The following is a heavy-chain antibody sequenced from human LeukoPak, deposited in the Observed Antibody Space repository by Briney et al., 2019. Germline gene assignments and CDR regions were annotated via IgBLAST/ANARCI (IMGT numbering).Heavy chain of an antibody. Sequence: GGSLRLSCAASGFTFSSYAMSWVRQAPGKGLEWVSAISGSGGSTYYADSVKGWFTISRDNSKNTLYLQMNSLRAEDTAVYYRAKAWGWELFAPPYYFDYWGQGTLVTVSS. CDR3: AKAWGWELFAPPYYFDY. CDR1: GFTFSSYA. J-gene: IGHJ4*02. CDR2: ISGSGGST. D-gene: IGHD1-26*01. V-gene: IGHV3-23*01.